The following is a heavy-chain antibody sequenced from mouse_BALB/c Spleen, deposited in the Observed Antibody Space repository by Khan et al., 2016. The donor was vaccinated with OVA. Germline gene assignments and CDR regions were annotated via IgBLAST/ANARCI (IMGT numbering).Heavy chain of an antibody. CDR3: VRGYEFFHY. CDR1: GYSFTAYY. J-gene: IGHJ3*01. Sequence: VQLKQSGPDLVRPGASVKISCKASGYSFTAYYMHWVKESHGKTLECIGRVNPSNGDTTYNQKFRGKSIFTVDKSSSTAYMELRSLTSEDSAVYYCVRGYEFFHYWGQGTLVTFSA. D-gene: IGHD2-14*01. CDR2: VNPSNGDT. V-gene: IGHV1-18*01.